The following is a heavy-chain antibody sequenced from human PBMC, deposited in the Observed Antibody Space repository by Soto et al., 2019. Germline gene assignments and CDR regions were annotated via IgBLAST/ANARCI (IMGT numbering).Heavy chain of an antibody. Sequence: GASVKVSCKASGYTFTSYAMHWVRQAPGQRLEWMGWINAGNGNRKYSQKFQGRVTITRDTSASTAYMELSSLRSEDTAVYYCARGLYNPFDYWGQGTLVTVSS. J-gene: IGHJ4*02. CDR3: ARGLYNPFDY. V-gene: IGHV1-3*01. D-gene: IGHD1-20*01. CDR1: GYTFTSYA. CDR2: INAGNGNR.